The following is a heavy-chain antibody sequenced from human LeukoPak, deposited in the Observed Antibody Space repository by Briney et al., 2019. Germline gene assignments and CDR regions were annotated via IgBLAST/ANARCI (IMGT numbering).Heavy chain of an antibody. CDR2: ISSSSTYI. V-gene: IGHV3-21*01. CDR3: AREGYYYGLDV. J-gene: IGHJ6*02. Sequence: GGSLTLSCAASGLTFSRYNMNWVRQAPGKGLEWVSSISSSSTYIYYADSVKGRFTISRDNAKNSLYLQMNSLRAEDTAVYYCAREGYYYGLDVWGQGTTVTVSS. CDR1: GLTFSRYN.